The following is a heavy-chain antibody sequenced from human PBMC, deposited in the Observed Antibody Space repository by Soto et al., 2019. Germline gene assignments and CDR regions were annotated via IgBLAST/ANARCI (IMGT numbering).Heavy chain of an antibody. CDR1: GFTFSNSG. CDR2: ISSDGNTQ. V-gene: IGHV3-30*03. J-gene: IGHJ4*02. Sequence: QVQLVESGGGVVQPGRSLRLSCAASGFTFSNSGMHWVRQAPGKGLEWVAVISSDGNTQFYADSVKGRFSISRDNSKNTLSLDMNSLRADDAAVYYCTGQIASGHWGQGTLVTVSS. CDR3: TGQIASGH. D-gene: IGHD2-8*02.